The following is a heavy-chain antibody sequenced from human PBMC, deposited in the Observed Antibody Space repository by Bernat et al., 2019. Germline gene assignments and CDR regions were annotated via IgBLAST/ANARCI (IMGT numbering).Heavy chain of an antibody. D-gene: IGHD3-3*01. CDR3: AKGDDFWSGYYEYGMDV. CDR2: ISGSGGST. Sequence: EVQLLESGGGLVQPGGSLRLSCAASGFTFSSYAMSWVRQAPGKGLEWVSAISGSGGSTYYADSVKGRFTISRDNSKNMLYLQMNSLRAEDTAVYYCAKGDDFWSGYYEYGMDVWGQGTTVTVSS. J-gene: IGHJ6*02. CDR1: GFTFSSYA. V-gene: IGHV3-23*01.